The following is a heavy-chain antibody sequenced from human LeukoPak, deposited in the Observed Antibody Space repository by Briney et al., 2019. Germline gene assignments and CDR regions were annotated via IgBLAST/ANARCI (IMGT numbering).Heavy chain of an antibody. CDR1: GGSFSGYY. CDR2: INHSGST. Sequence: SETLSLTCAVYGGSFSGYYWSWIRQPPGKGLEWIGEINHSGSTNYNPSLKSRVTISVDTSKNQFSLKLSSVTAADTAVYYCARGINRPRRTTVNKDVAFDIWGQGTMVTVSS. J-gene: IGHJ3*02. CDR3: ARGINRPRRTTVNKDVAFDI. D-gene: IGHD4-17*01. V-gene: IGHV4-34*01.